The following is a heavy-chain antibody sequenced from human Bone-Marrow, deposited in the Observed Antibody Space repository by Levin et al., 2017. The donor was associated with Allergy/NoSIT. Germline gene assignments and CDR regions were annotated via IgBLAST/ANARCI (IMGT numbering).Heavy chain of an antibody. V-gene: IGHV1-2*02. CDR1: GYTFTGYY. Sequence: ASVKVSCKASGYTFTGYYMHWVRQAPGQGLEWMGWINPNSGGTNYAQKFQGRVTMTRDTSISTAYMELSRLRSDDTAVYYCASLVGVAVRGSNLVWYWGQGTLVTVSS. CDR2: INPNSGGT. CDR3: ASLVGVAVRGSNLVWY. D-gene: IGHD3-3*01. J-gene: IGHJ4*02.